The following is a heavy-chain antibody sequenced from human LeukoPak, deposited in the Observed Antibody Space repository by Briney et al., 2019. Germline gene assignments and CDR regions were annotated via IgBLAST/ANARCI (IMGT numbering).Heavy chain of an antibody. Sequence: GGSLRLSCAASGFTVSSNYMNWVRQAPGKGLEWVSAISGSGGSTYYADSVKGRFTISRDNSKNTLYLQMNILRAEDTAVYYCAKDPDCTSGVCYTFFDYWGQGTLVTVSS. J-gene: IGHJ4*02. D-gene: IGHD2-8*01. V-gene: IGHV3-23*01. CDR1: GFTVSSNY. CDR3: AKDPDCTSGVCYTFFDY. CDR2: ISGSGGST.